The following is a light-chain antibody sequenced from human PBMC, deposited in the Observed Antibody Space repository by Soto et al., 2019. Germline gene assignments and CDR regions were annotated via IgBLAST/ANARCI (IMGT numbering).Light chain of an antibody. CDR2: SIS. Sequence: EIVMTQSPATLSVSPGERATLSCRAGQSVNNNLAWYQQKPGQTPRLLFYSISTRATGIPARFSGSGSGTEFTLTISSLQSEDLAVYYCQQYDNWPLTFGGGTKVEIK. J-gene: IGKJ4*01. CDR3: QQYDNWPLT. CDR1: QSVNNN. V-gene: IGKV3-15*01.